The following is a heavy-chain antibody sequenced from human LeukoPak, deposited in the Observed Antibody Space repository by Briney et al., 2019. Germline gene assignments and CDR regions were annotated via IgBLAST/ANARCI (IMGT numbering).Heavy chain of an antibody. V-gene: IGHV1-2*02. CDR3: ARDDCDPFGNSNYGGYFAL. D-gene: IGHD4-4*01. CDR1: GFAFTGYY. J-gene: IGHJ5*02. Sequence: ASVKVSCTASGFAFTGYYIHWVRQAPGQGLEWLGCINPKTGDTDYARTFQARVVMTRDTSITTAYLELSRLGHNDSAVYYCARDDCDPFGNSNYGGYFALWGQGTLVTVSS. CDR2: INPKTGDT.